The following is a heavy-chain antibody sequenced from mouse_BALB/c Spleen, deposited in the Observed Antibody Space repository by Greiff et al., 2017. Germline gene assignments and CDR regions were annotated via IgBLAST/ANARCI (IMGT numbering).Heavy chain of an antibody. V-gene: IGHV1S137*01. J-gene: IGHJ4*01. D-gene: IGHD1-1*01. CDR2: ISTYYGDA. Sequence: VKLQESGAELVRPGVSVKISCKGSGYTFTDYAMHWVKQSHAKSLEWIGVISTYYGDASYNQKFKGKATMTVDKSSSTAYMELARLTSEDSAIYYCARRYGSSYDAMDYWGQGTSVTVSS. CDR3: ARRYGSSYDAMDY. CDR1: GYTFTDYA.